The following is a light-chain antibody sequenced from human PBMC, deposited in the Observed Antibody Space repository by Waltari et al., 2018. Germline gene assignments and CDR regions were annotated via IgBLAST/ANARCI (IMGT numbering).Light chain of an antibody. V-gene: IGLV2-14*03. CDR3: SSYISSDTLEL. Sequence: QSALTQPASVSGSPGQSITISCTGTSSDVGGYNYVPWYQQHPGKAPKPIIFDVSNRPAGVLSRFSGSKSGNTASLTISGLQAQDEADYYCSSYISSDTLELFGGGTSLTVL. J-gene: IGLJ2*01. CDR1: SSDVGGYNY. CDR2: DVS.